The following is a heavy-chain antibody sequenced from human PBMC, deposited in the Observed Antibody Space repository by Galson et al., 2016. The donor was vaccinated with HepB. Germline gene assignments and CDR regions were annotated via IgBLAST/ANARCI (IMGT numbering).Heavy chain of an antibody. J-gene: IGHJ6*02. V-gene: IGHV3-21*01. CDR3: ARDVRPRQPHYYGMDV. D-gene: IGHD1-1*01. Sequence: SLRLSCAASGFTFSTYSMNWVRQAPGKGLEWVSFISITSGYKYYADSLKGRVTISRDNAKNSLYLQMNSLRAEDTSVYYCARDVRPRQPHYYGMDVWGRGTTVTVSS. CDR1: GFTFSTYS. CDR2: ISITSGYK.